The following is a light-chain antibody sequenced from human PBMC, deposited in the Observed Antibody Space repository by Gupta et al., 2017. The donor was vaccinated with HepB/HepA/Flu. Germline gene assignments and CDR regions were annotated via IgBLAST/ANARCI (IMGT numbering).Light chain of an antibody. V-gene: IGKV1-39*01. J-gene: IGKJ5*01. Sequence: DNQPTQPPASLSASVGDRVTITCRASQSISSYLNWYQQKPGQAPKLLIYAASSLQSGVPARFSGSGSGTEFTLTISSLQPEDFATYYCQQSYSSPVAFGQGTRLEMK. CDR2: AAS. CDR1: QSISSY. CDR3: QQSYSSPVA.